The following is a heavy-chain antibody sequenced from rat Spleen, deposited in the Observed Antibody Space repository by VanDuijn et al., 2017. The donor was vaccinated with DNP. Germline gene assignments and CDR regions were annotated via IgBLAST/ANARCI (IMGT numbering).Heavy chain of an antibody. J-gene: IGHJ2*01. CDR2: INNAGST. D-gene: IGHD5-1*01. Sequence: EVQLQESGPGLVKPSQSLSLTCSVTGYSITSNHIWSWIRKFPGNELEWMGYINNAGSTNYNTSLKGRFSITRDTSKNKFFLQVNSVGNEDTATYYCAVQLGVFDYWGQGVMVIVSS. CDR3: AVQLGVFDY. CDR1: GYSITSNHI. V-gene: IGHV3-3*01.